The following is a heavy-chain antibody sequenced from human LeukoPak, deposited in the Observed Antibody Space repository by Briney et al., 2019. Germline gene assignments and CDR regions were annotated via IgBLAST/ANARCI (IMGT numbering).Heavy chain of an antibody. D-gene: IGHD2-15*01. V-gene: IGHV3-30*02. CDR3: AKESPVVAGDY. CDR1: GFTFSSYG. Sequence: SGGSLRLSCAASGFTFSSYGMHWVRQAPGKGLEWVAFIRYDGSNKCYADSVKGRFTISRDNSKNTLYLQRNSLRAEDTAVYYCAKESPVVAGDYWGQGTLVTVSS. J-gene: IGHJ4*02. CDR2: IRYDGSNK.